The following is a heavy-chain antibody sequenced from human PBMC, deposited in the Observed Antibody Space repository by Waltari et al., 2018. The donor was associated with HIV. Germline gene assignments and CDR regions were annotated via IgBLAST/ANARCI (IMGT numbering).Heavy chain of an antibody. J-gene: IGHJ4*02. CDR2: IYYSGST. V-gene: IGHV4-39*07. Sequence: QLQLQESGPGLGKPSETLSLTCTVSGGSISRSSYSSRWIRQHPGKGLEWIGGIYYSGSTYYNPSLKSRVTISVDTSKNQFSLKLSSVTAADTAVYYCARGDSSGYYLGYWGQGTLVTVSS. D-gene: IGHD3-22*01. CDR3: ARGDSSGYYLGY. CDR1: GGSISRSSYS.